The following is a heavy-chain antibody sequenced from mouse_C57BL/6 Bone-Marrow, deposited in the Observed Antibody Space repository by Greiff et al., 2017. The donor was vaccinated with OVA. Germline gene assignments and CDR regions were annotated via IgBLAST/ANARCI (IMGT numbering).Heavy chain of an antibody. CDR2: INPNNGGT. J-gene: IGHJ2*01. D-gene: IGHD1-1*01. Sequence: DVQLQESGPELVKPGASVKISCKASGYTFTDYYMNWVTQSHGKSLEWIGDINPNNGGTSSNQKFKGKATLTVDQSSSTAFIALRSLSSVDSAVYYCAREYGSRWWYFDYWGPGTTLTVSS. CDR3: AREYGSRWWYFDY. CDR1: GYTFTDYY. V-gene: IGHV1-26*01.